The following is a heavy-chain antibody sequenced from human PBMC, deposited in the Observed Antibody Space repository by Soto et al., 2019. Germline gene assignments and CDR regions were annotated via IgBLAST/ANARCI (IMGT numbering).Heavy chain of an antibody. Sequence: QVQLVQLGAEVKKPGASVKFSCKASGYIFTNFYIQWVRQAPGQGLEWIGIINPNGGSTNYAQNFQGRVTMTRDTSTSTVYMDLSSLRSEDTAVYYCTRGLASGDYWGQGTLITVSS. CDR2: INPNGGST. V-gene: IGHV1-46*03. CDR1: GYIFTNFY. J-gene: IGHJ4*02. D-gene: IGHD6-6*01. CDR3: TRGLASGDY.